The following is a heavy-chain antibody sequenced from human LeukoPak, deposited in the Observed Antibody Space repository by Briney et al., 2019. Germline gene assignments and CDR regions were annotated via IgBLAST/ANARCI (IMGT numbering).Heavy chain of an antibody. Sequence: GGSLRLSCAASGFTFSSYWMHWVRQAPGKGLVWVSRINGDGSRISYADSVKGRFTISRDNAKNTLYLQMNSLRAEDTAVYYCARDLTGYRDYWGQGTLVTDSS. CDR2: INGDGSRI. J-gene: IGHJ4*02. CDR1: GFTFSSYW. D-gene: IGHD3-9*01. V-gene: IGHV3-74*01. CDR3: ARDLTGYRDY.